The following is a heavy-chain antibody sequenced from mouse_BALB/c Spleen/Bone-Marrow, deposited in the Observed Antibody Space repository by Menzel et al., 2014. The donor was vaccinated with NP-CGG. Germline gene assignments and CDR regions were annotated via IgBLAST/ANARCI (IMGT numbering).Heavy chain of an antibody. Sequence: VQLQESGAELVKPGTSVKMSCKASGYTFTSYWMHWVKQRPGQGLEWIGDIYPGTNSTNYNEKFKTKATLTVDTSSSTAYMHLSSPTSEDSAVYYCAREEDFFDYWGQGTTLTVSS. CDR1: GYTFTSYW. CDR2: IYPGTNST. J-gene: IGHJ2*01. CDR3: AREEDFFDY. V-gene: IGHV1-55*01.